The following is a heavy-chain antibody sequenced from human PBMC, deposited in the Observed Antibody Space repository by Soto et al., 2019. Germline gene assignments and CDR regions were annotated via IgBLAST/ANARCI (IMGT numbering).Heavy chain of an antibody. V-gene: IGHV4-59*01. CDR3: ARDRSTYGGGGTGEVKENWFDP. CDR1: GGSISRYY. Sequence: SETLSLTCSVSGGSISRYYWSWIRQPPGKGLEWIGYAYYSGDTGYNPSLKSRVTMAVDTSKSQFSLKLSSVTAADTAVYYCARDRSTYGGGGTGEVKENWFDPWGQGALVTVSS. CDR2: AYYSGDT. D-gene: IGHD2-8*01. J-gene: IGHJ5*02.